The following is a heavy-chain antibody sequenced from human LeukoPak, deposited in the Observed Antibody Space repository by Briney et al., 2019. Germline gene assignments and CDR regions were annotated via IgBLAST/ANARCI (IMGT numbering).Heavy chain of an antibody. J-gene: IGHJ4*02. Sequence: ASVKVSCKTSGYTFTNYDINWVRQAIGQGLEWMGWMNPNSGNTGYAQKFQGRVTITRDTSISTAYMELSSLRSEDTAVYYCARDGDYYGSGNFDYWGQGTLVTVSS. CDR2: MNPNSGNT. V-gene: IGHV1-8*03. CDR1: GYTFTNYD. CDR3: ARDGDYYGSGNFDY. D-gene: IGHD3-10*01.